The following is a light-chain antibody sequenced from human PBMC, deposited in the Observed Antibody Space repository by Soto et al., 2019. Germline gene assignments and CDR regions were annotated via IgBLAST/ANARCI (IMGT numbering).Light chain of an antibody. CDR3: QQYNNWPPVT. Sequence: EIVMTQSPATLSVSPGEGATLSCRASQSVSSNLAWYQHKPGQAPRLLIYGASTRATGIPARFSGSGSGTDFTLTISSLQSGDFAVYYCQQYNNWPPVTFGPGTKVDIK. V-gene: IGKV3-15*01. CDR2: GAS. J-gene: IGKJ1*01. CDR1: QSVSSN.